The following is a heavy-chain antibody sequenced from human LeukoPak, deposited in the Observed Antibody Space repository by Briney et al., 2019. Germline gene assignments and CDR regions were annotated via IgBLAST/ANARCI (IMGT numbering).Heavy chain of an antibody. CDR1: GFTFDEYA. J-gene: IGHJ5*02. V-gene: IGHV3-23*01. CDR3: AKLSSGYYNNWFDP. CDR2: ISGSGGNT. D-gene: IGHD3-22*01. Sequence: PGGSLRLSCAASGFTFDEYAMHWVRQAPGQGLEWVSSISGSGGNTYYADSVKGRFTISRDNSKNTLYLQMNSLRADDTAVYYCAKLSSGYYNNWFDPWGQGTLVTVSS.